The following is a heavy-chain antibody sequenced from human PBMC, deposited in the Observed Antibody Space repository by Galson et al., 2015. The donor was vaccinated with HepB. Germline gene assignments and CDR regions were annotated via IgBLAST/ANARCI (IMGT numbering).Heavy chain of an antibody. J-gene: IGHJ4*02. CDR1: GFTFSTFS. CDR3: ARGTTYYYDSSGYYPFDY. V-gene: IGHV3-21*01. D-gene: IGHD3-22*01. CDR2: ITSSSNYI. Sequence: SLRLSCAASGFTFSTFSMNWVRQAPGKGLQWVSSITSSSNYIQYADSVKGRFTISRDNSKNTLYLQMNSLRAEDTAVYYCARGTTYYYDSSGYYPFDYWGQGTLVTVSS.